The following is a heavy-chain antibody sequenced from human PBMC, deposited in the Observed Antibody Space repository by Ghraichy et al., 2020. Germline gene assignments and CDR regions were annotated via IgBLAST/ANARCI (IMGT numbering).Heavy chain of an antibody. J-gene: IGHJ4*02. Sequence: SLNISCTVSGGSISSGGYYWSWIRQHPGKGLEWIGYIYYSGSTYYNPSLKSRVTISVDTSKNQFSLKLSSVTAADTAVYYCASGIAAAGFIFVWGQGTLVTVSS. CDR1: GGSISSGGYY. CDR3: ASGIAAAGFIFV. D-gene: IGHD6-13*01. CDR2: IYYSGST. V-gene: IGHV4-31*03.